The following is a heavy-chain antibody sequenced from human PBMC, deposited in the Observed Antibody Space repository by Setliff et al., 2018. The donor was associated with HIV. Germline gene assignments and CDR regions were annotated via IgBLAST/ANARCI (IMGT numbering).Heavy chain of an antibody. CDR3: ARDPSGTAFSLSSYYMDV. D-gene: IGHD2-21*02. Sequence: ASVKVSCKTSGYSFTDHYIHWVRQAPGQGLEWMGWINPNSGYSTSAQKFQGRVLMSRDTSINTAYMELTRLRSDDTAVYYCARDPSGTAFSLSSYYMDVWGKGTTVTVSS. CDR1: GYSFTDHY. CDR2: INPNSGYS. J-gene: IGHJ6*03. V-gene: IGHV1-2*02.